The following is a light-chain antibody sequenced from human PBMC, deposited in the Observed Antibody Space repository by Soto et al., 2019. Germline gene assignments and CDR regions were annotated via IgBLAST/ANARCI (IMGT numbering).Light chain of an antibody. J-gene: IGKJ4*01. CDR3: HQYGTSPHT. Sequence: EVVLTQSPATLSLSPGERATLSCGASQSVSRSFLAWYQHKPGLAPRLLIYDASRRATGIPDRFSGSGSGTDFTLPISRLEPEDFEVYSCHQYGTSPHTVGGGTTIEIK. V-gene: IGKV3D-20*01. CDR1: QSVSRSF. CDR2: DAS.